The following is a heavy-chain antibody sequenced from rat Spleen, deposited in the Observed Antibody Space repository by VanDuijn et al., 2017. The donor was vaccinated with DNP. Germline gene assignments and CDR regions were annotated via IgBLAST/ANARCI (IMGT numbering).Heavy chain of an antibody. Sequence: EVQLVESGGGLVQPGRSLKLSCAASGFTFSNYDMAWVRQVPGKGLEWIASITSGSGTTSYPDSVRGRFTISRDNAKSSLYLQMDSLRSEDTATYYCTTDRGRGSYVPNWFAYWGQGTLVTVSS. D-gene: IGHD1-3*01. CDR2: ITSGSGTT. CDR1: GFTFSNYD. CDR3: TTDRGRGSYVPNWFAY. J-gene: IGHJ3*01. V-gene: IGHV5-27*01.